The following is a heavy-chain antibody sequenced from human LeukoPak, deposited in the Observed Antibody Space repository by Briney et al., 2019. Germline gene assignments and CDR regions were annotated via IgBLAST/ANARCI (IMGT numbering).Heavy chain of an antibody. J-gene: IGHJ3*02. CDR1: GYTFIGYY. CDR3: ARVGDPGAFDI. V-gene: IGHV1-2*02. Sequence: RASVKVSCKPSGYTFIGYYMHWVRQAPGQGLEWMGWINPNSGGTNYAQKFQGRVIMTRDTSISTAYMELSRLKSDDTAVYYCARVGDPGAFDIWGQGTMVTVSS. CDR2: INPNSGGT. D-gene: IGHD3-10*01.